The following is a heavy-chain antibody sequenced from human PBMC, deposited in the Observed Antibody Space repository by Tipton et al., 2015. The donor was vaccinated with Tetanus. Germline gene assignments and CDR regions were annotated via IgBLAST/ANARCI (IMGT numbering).Heavy chain of an antibody. Sequence: QLVQSGAEVKQPGESLKISCKGSGYMFSSHWIGWVRQMPGKRLEWMGIIYHGDSDTRYSPAFEGQVTISVDKSINTAYLQWNSLKASDAAMYYCARHGSIGDRFNWFDFWGQGTLVTVSS. J-gene: IGHJ5*01. CDR3: ARHGSIGDRFNWFDF. D-gene: IGHD6-6*01. CDR2: IYHGDSDT. V-gene: IGHV5-51*01. CDR1: GYMFSSHW.